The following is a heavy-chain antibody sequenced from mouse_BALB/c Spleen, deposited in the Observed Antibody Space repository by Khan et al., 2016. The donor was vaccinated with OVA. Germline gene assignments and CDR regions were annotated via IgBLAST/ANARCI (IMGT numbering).Heavy chain of an antibody. V-gene: IGHV3-2*02. CDR3: ARSLYYSYGYALDC. CDR2: ISSTGST. Sequence: EVQLLETGPGLVKPSQSLSLTCTVTGYSITSDYVWNWIRQFPGNKLEWMGYISSTGSTSYNPSLKSRISITRDTSKNQFFLQLKSVTTEDTATYYCARSLYYSYGYALDCWGRGTSVTVSS. J-gene: IGHJ4*01. D-gene: IGHD2-14*01. CDR1: GYSITSDYV.